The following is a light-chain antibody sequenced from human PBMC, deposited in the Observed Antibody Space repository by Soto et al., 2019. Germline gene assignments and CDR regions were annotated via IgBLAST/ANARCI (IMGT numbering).Light chain of an antibody. CDR2: RVS. J-gene: IGKJ1*01. CDR1: QSLISSDGNTY. V-gene: IGKV2-30*01. Sequence: DVVMTQSPLSLPVTLGQPASISCRSSQSLISSDGNTYLNWFQQRPGQSPRRLIYRVSNRDPGVPDRFSGSGSGSDFTLKISRVEAEDVGVYYCMQGTYWPPWTFGQGTKVEIK. CDR3: MQGTYWPPWT.